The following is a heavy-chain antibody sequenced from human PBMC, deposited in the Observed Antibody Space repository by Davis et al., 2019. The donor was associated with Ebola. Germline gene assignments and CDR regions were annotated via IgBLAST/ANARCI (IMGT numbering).Heavy chain of an antibody. Sequence: ASVKVSCKASGYTFTGYYMHWVRQAPGQGLEWMGWINPNSGGTNYAQKLQGRVTMTRDTSISTAYMELSRLRSDDTAVYYCARVIGPVWFGELHYYGMDVWGQGTTVTVSS. V-gene: IGHV1-2*02. CDR3: ARVIGPVWFGELHYYGMDV. D-gene: IGHD3-10*01. CDR2: INPNSGGT. CDR1: GYTFTGYY. J-gene: IGHJ6*02.